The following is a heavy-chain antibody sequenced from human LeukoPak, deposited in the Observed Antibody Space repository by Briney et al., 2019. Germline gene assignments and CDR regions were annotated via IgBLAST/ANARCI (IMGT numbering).Heavy chain of an antibody. D-gene: IGHD6-13*01. V-gene: IGHV4-38-2*01. Sequence: SETLSLTCAVSGYYISSGYYWDWIRQPPGKGLEWIGTIYHSGSTYYNPSLKSRVTISVDTSKNKFSLKLSSVTAADTAVYYCARKAGDYYMDVWGKGTTVTVSS. CDR2: IYHSGST. J-gene: IGHJ6*03. CDR3: ARKAGDYYMDV. CDR1: GYYISSGYY.